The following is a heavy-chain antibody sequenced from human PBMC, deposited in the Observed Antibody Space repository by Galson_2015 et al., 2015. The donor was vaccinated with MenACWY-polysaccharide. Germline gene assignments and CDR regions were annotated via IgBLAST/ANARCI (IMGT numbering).Heavy chain of an antibody. V-gene: IGHV3-30*18. D-gene: IGHD3-16*02. CDR1: GFSVSHFG. J-gene: IGHJ6*03. CDR2: ISYGGDSQ. Sequence: SLRLSCAASGFSVSHFGMHWVRQAPGKGLEWVAVISYGGDSQYYGDSVRGRFTISTDTSNNTLYLQMTSLTTEDTAVYYCAKVMTYLYRYIDVWGQGTTVIVSS. CDR3: AKVMTYLYRYIDV.